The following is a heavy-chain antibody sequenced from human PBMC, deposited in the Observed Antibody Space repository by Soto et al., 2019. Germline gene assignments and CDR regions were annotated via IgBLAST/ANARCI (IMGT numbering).Heavy chain of an antibody. CDR2: VNPSDGST. CDR1: GYTFTNYY. V-gene: IGHV1-46*01. J-gene: IGHJ4*02. CDR3: ARDLPLASGGSDY. Sequence: ASVKVSCKASGYTFTNYYIHWVRQAPGQGLEWVGIVNPSDGSTNFTQKFQGRVTMTRDTSTSTVYMELSSLGSEDTAMYYCARDLPLASGGSDYWGEGTLVTVSS. D-gene: IGHD5-12*01.